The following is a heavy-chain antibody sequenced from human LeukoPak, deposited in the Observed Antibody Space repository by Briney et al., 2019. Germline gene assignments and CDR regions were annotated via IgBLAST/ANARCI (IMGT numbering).Heavy chain of an antibody. CDR2: IVHSGGT. CDR1: GGSFGDDY. J-gene: IGHJ2*01. CDR3: ARRTRVGCYLDL. D-gene: IGHD3-10*01. Sequence: PSETLSLTCAVYGGSFGDDYWTWIRQPPGKGLEWIGQIVHSGGTTYNPSLKSRVTVSVDTSKNQFSLRVNSVTAADTAVYYCARRTRVGCYLDLWGRGTPVTASS. V-gene: IGHV4-34*12.